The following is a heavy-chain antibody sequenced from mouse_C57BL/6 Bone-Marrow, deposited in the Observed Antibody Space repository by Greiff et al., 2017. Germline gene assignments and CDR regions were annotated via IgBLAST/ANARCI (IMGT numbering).Heavy chain of an antibody. J-gene: IGHJ4*01. V-gene: IGHV5-6*02. Sequence: DVKLVESGGDLVKPGGSLKLSCAASGFTFSSYGMSWVRQTPDKRLEWVATISSGGSYTYYPDSVKGRFTISRDNAKNTLYLQMSSLKSEDTAMYYCARRRRRDYWGQGTSVTVSS. CDR2: ISSGGSYT. CDR1: GFTFSSYG. CDR3: ARRRRRDY.